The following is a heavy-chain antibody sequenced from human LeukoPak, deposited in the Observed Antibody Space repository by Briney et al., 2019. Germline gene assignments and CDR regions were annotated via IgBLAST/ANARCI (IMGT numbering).Heavy chain of an antibody. J-gene: IGHJ5*02. V-gene: IGHV4-34*01. CDR1: GGSFSGYY. CDR3: ARVQGRCSGGSRYRRTAESGSFTINWFDP. CDR2: INHSGGT. Sequence: PSETLSLTCAVYGGSFSGYYWSWIRQPPGKGLEWVGEINHSGGTNYNPPPTSRVTISVDTSKNQFSLTLRSVTAADTAVYYCARVQGRCSGGSRYRRTAESGSFTINWFDPWGQGTLVTVSS. D-gene: IGHD2-15*01.